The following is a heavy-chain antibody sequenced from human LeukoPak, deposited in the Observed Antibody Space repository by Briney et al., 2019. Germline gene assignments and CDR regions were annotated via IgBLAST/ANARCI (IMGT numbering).Heavy chain of an antibody. CDR3: ARETSQKGAHYMDV. CDR1: GVSISSSTYC. D-gene: IGHD3-16*01. J-gene: IGHJ6*03. CDR2: IDDSGSI. V-gene: IGHV4-39*07. Sequence: SETLSLTCTISGVSISSSTYCWGWIRQPPGKGLEWIGNIDDSGSIYYNPSLKSRLTISVDTSKNQFSLKLSSVTAADTAVYYCARETSQKGAHYMDVWGKGTTVTISS.